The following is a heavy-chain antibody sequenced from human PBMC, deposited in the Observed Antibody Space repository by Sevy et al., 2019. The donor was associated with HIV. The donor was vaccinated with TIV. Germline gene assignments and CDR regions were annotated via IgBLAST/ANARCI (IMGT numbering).Heavy chain of an antibody. J-gene: IGHJ5*02. Sequence: GGSLRLSCAASGFTFSSYEMNWVRQAPGKGLEWVSYISSSGSTIYYADSVKGGFIISRDNANNSLYLQMNSLRAEDTAVYYCAGEGIGRGWFDPWGQGTLVTVSS. V-gene: IGHV3-48*03. D-gene: IGHD3-10*01. CDR2: ISSSGSTI. CDR3: AGEGIGRGWFDP. CDR1: GFTFSSYE.